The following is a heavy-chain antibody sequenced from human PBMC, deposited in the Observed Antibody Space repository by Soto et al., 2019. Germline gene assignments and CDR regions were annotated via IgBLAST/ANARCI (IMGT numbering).Heavy chain of an antibody. CDR3: AIGSGWQDMDY. CDR2: FYSSGSA. D-gene: IGHD6-19*01. Sequence: SETLSLTCTVSGDSISRYYWTWIRQPAGKGLEWVGRFYSSGSADYNPSLKSRVTMSVDTSKNQFYLRLSSVTAADTAVYYCAIGSGWQDMDYWGQGTLVTVSS. CDR1: GDSISRYY. J-gene: IGHJ4*02. V-gene: IGHV4-4*07.